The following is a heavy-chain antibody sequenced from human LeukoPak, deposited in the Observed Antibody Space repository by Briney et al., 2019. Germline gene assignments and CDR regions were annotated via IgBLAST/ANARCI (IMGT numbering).Heavy chain of an antibody. Sequence: PGGSLRLSCAASGFPVSSNYMNWVHQAPGKGLEWVSVIYSSGSTSYADSVKGRFTIARDNSKNTLYLQTNSLRAEDTAVYYCARGAVTRDFDYWGQGTLVTVSS. J-gene: IGHJ4*02. D-gene: IGHD4-17*01. V-gene: IGHV3-53*01. CDR3: ARGAVTRDFDY. CDR1: GFPVSSNY. CDR2: IYSSGST.